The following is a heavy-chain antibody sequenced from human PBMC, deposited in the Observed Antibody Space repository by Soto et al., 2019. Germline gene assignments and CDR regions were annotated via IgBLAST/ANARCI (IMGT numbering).Heavy chain of an antibody. Sequence: SGGSLRLSCAASGFTFSNYWMSWVRQAPGKGLEWVANIKEDGSERNYVDSVKGRFTISRDNAENSLYLQMNSLGAEDTAVYYCASARHIGPWGQGTLVTVSS. CDR3: ASARHIGP. D-gene: IGHD2-21*01. J-gene: IGHJ5*02. V-gene: IGHV3-7*01. CDR1: GFTFSNYW. CDR2: IKEDGSER.